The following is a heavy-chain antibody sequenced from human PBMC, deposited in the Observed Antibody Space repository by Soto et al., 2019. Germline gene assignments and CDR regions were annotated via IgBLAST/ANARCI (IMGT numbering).Heavy chain of an antibody. CDR1: GFTFSIYG. CDR3: ANFGPVIGGSSYGPLDS. D-gene: IGHD5-18*01. V-gene: IGHV3-30*18. J-gene: IGHJ4*02. CDR2: ISFDGKNQ. Sequence: QVQLVESGGGVVQPGRSLRLSCAAAGFTFSIYGIHWVRQAPGKGLEWVAAISFDGKNQDYADSVKGRFTISRDNSKNTLYLQMNSLRDEDTAVYYCANFGPVIGGSSYGPLDSWGQGTLVTVSS.